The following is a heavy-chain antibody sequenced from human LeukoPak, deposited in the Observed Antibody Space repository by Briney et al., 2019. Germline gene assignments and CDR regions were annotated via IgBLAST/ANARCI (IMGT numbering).Heavy chain of an antibody. Sequence: PSETLSLTCTVSGGSISSYYWSWIRQPPGKGLEWIGYIYYSGSTNYNPSLRSRVTISVDTSKNQFSLKLSSVTAADTAVYYCARGEMATSFDYWGPGNLVTVSS. V-gene: IGHV4-59*01. J-gene: IGHJ4*02. CDR3: ARGEMATSFDY. CDR2: IYYSGST. D-gene: IGHD5-24*01. CDR1: GGSISSYY.